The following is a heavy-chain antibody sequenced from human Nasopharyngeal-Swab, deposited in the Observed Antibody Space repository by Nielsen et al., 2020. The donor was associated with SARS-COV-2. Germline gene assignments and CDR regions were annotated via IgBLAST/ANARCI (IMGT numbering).Heavy chain of an antibody. CDR2: INHSGST. CDR1: GGSFSGYY. J-gene: IGHJ4*02. Sequence: ESLKISCAVYGGSFSGYYWSWIRQPPGKGLEWIGEINHSGSTNYNPSLKSRVTISVDTSKNQFSLKLSSVTAADTAVYYCARCIAAAGPAPDYWGQGTLVTVSS. V-gene: IGHV4-34*01. D-gene: IGHD6-13*01. CDR3: ARCIAAAGPAPDY.